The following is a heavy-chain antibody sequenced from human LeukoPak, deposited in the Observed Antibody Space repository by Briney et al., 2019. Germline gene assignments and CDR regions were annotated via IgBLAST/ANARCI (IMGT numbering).Heavy chain of an antibody. CDR3: AREVSEGFDF. Sequence: GGSLRLSCTASGFTFSGYSMNWIRQAPGKGLEWVPSFGTRSTSIYHAGSVKGRFAISRDNAKNSLYLQMNSLRAEDTAVYYCAREVSEGFDFWGQGTLVTVSS. J-gene: IGHJ4*02. CDR2: FGTRSTSI. D-gene: IGHD3-22*01. CDR1: GFTFSGYS. V-gene: IGHV3-21*01.